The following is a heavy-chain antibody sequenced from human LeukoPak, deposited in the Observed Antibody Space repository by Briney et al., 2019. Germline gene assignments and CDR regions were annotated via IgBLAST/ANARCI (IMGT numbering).Heavy chain of an antibody. V-gene: IGHV3-30-3*01. CDR1: GFTVSSNP. J-gene: IGHJ4*02. CDR3: ARARTLRGYSYGSAGVLDY. CDR2: ISYDGSNK. D-gene: IGHD5-18*01. Sequence: PGGSLRLSCAASGFTVSSNPMSWVRQAPGKGLEWVAVISYDGSNKYYADSVKGRFTISRDNSKNTLYLQMNSLRAEDTAVYYCARARTLRGYSYGSAGVLDYWGQGTLVTVSS.